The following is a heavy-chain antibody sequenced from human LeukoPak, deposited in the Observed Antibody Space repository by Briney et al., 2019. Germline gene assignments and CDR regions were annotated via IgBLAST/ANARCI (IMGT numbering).Heavy chain of an antibody. D-gene: IGHD3-10*01. CDR3: ARGQWFRAF. V-gene: IGHV4-59*12. CDR2: IHYSGSV. CDR1: GGSISGYY. Sequence: PSETLSLTCTVSGGSISGYYWVWIRQPPGKGLEWIGEIHYSGSVTYNPSLETRVTISVDTSKNQFSLRINSVTAADTAVYYCARGQWFRAFWSRGTPVTVSS. J-gene: IGHJ4*02.